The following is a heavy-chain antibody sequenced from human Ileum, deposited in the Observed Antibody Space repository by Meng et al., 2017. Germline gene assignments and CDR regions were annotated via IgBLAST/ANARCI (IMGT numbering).Heavy chain of an antibody. Sequence: SGPTLVKPTETLTLTCTVSGFSLSSARMGVSWIRQPPGKALEWLAHIFSNDEKSYSTSLMSKVTISKDTSKSQVVLTMTNMDPVDTATYYCARIMGSYGDYYFDYWGQGSLVTVSS. CDR2: IFSNDEK. V-gene: IGHV2-26*01. CDR3: ARIMGSYGDYYFDY. J-gene: IGHJ4*02. CDR1: GFSLSSARMG. D-gene: IGHD1-26*01.